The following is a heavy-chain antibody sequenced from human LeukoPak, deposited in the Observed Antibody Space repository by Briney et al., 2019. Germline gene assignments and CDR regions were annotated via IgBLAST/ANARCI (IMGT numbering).Heavy chain of an antibody. CDR2: IYYSGST. J-gene: IGHJ6*03. Sequence: PSETLSLTCTVSGGSISSYYWSWIRRPPGKGLEWIGYIYYSGSTNYNPSLKSRVTISVDTSKNQFPLKLSSVTAADTAVYYCARGYYYYMDVWGKGTTVTVSS. CDR1: GGSISSYY. V-gene: IGHV4-59*01. CDR3: ARGYYYYMDV.